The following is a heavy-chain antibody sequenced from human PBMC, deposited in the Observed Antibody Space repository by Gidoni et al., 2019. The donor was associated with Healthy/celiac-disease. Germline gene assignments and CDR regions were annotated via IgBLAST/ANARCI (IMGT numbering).Heavy chain of an antibody. CDR2: IYYSGST. CDR3: ARDPYGDSHFDY. CDR1: GGSISSGGYY. V-gene: IGHV4-31*03. Sequence: QVQLQESGPGLVKPSQTLSLTSTVSGGSISSGGYYWSWIREHPGKGLEWIGYIYYSGSTYYNPSLKSRVTISVDTSKNQFSLKLSSVTAADTAVYYCARDPYGDSHFDYWGQGTLVTVSS. D-gene: IGHD4-17*01. J-gene: IGHJ4*02.